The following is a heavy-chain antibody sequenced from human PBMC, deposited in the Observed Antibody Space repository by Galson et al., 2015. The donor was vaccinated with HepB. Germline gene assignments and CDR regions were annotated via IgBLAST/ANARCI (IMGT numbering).Heavy chain of an antibody. Sequence: SVKVSCKASGYTFTGYYMHWVRQAPGQGLEWMGWINPNSGGTNYAQKFQGWVTMTRDTSISTAYMELSRLRSDDTAVYYCARGEGYSGYDWYAYWGQGTLVTVSS. D-gene: IGHD5-12*01. CDR1: GYTFTGYY. V-gene: IGHV1-2*04. CDR2: INPNSGGT. CDR3: ARGEGYSGYDWYAY. J-gene: IGHJ4*02.